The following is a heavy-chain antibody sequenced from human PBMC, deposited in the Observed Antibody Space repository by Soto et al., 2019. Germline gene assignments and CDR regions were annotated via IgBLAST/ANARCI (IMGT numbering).Heavy chain of an antibody. J-gene: IGHJ6*02. V-gene: IGHV3-73*01. Sequence: GGSPRLSCAASGFTLSGSDIHWVRQASGKGLEWVGRIRTKSNNFATSYAESVRGRFTISRDDSDNTASLQMSSLKTEDTAIYYCSRHQEGRSMVFYGMDVWGQGTTVTVSS. CDR2: IRTKSNNFAT. CDR1: GFTLSGSD. D-gene: IGHD3-10*01. CDR3: SRHQEGRSMVFYGMDV.